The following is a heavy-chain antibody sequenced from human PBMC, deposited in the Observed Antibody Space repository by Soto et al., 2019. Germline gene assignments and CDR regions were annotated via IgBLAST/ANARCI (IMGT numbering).Heavy chain of an antibody. V-gene: IGHV4-39*01. Sequence: SETLSLTCIVSGDSISNTSFYWGWIRQSPGTGLEWIASIYYSGSTYYNPSLRSRIPISIDTAKNQLSLNLRAVTATDTAVYYCARAPLGEIRFFQWLFDGFDPWGQGTQVTVSS. J-gene: IGHJ5*02. D-gene: IGHD3-3*01. CDR1: GDSISNTSFY. CDR2: IYYSGST. CDR3: ARAPLGEIRFFQWLFDGFDP.